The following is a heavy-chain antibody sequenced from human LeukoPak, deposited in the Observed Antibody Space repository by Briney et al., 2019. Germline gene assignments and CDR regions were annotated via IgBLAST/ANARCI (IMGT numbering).Heavy chain of an antibody. CDR3: ARETPRRGETRDGYR. Sequence: GGSLRLSCAASGFTFSSYSMNWVSQAPGKGLECLANIKEDGSETYYADSVKGRFTISRDNPKNLLFLQINSLRVEDTAVYYCARETPRRGETRDGYRWGQGTLVTVSS. V-gene: IGHV3-7*01. D-gene: IGHD5-24*01. CDR1: GFTFSSYS. J-gene: IGHJ4*02. CDR2: IKEDGSET.